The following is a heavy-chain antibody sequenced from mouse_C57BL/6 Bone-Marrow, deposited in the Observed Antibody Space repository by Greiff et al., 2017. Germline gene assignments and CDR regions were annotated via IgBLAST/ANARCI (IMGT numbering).Heavy chain of an antibody. V-gene: IGHV1-81*01. J-gene: IGHJ1*03. CDR3: ARETTVVPHWYFDV. CDR2: IYPRSGNT. D-gene: IGHD1-1*01. CDR1: GYTFTSYG. Sequence: QVQLQQSGAELARPGASVKRSCKASGYTFTSYGISWVKQRTGQGLEWIGEIYPRSGNTYYNEKFKGKATLTADKSSSTAYMELRSLTSEDSAVYFCARETTVVPHWYFDVWGTGTTVTVSS.